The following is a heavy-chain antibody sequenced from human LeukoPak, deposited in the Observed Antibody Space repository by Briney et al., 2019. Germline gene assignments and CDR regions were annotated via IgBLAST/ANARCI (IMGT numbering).Heavy chain of an antibody. V-gene: IGHV3-7*05. CDR1: GFTFTSYW. CDR2: IKYDGSEK. Sequence: GGSLRLSCAASGFTFTSYWMSWVRRAPGKGLEWVANIKYDGSEKYYVASVKGRFTISRDNAKNSLYLQMDSLRTEDTAVYYCVMVVASTTNWFDPWGQGTLVTVSS. J-gene: IGHJ5*02. D-gene: IGHD2-15*01. CDR3: VMVVASTTNWFDP.